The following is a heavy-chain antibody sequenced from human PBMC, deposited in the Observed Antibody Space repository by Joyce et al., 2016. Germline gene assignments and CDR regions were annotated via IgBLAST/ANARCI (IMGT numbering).Heavy chain of an antibody. V-gene: IGHV5-10-1*03. CDR3: ARHIRVGLSAIDAFDI. CDR2: IDPPDPFC. CDR1: GYSFSNDW. Sequence: EVQLVQSGAEMKKTGESLTISCKGSGYSFSNDWITWVRQMPGKGLEWLGIIDPPDPFCTYLPSFQGLVTISADKSVSTASLQWSSLKASDSAMYYCARHIRVGLSAIDAFDIWGQGTMVTVSS. D-gene: IGHD2-21*02. J-gene: IGHJ3*02.